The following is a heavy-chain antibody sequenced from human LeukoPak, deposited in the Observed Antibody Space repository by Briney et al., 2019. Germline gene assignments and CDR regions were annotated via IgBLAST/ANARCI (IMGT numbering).Heavy chain of an antibody. Sequence: PSETLSLTCTVSGGSISSSSYYWSWIRQPPGKGLEWIGYIYYSGSTYYNPSLKSRVTISVDTSKNQFSLKLSSVTAADTAVYYCASKTGALDYWGQGTLVTVSS. CDR1: GGSISSSSYY. V-gene: IGHV4-30-4*08. J-gene: IGHJ4*02. CDR3: ASKTGALDY. CDR2: IYYSGST. D-gene: IGHD7-27*01.